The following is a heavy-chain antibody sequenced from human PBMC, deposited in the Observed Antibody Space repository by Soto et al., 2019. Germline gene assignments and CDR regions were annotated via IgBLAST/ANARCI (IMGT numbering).Heavy chain of an antibody. CDR2: IYYSGST. CDR1: GGSISSYY. J-gene: IGHJ6*03. Sequence: PSETLSLTCTVSGGSISSYYWSWIRQPPGKGLEWIGYIYYSGSTNYNPSLRSRVTISVDTFKNQFSLKLSSVTAADTAVYYCARGDYDDRGNYYYYYYMDVWGKGTTVTVSS. CDR3: ARGDYDDRGNYYYYYYMDV. V-gene: IGHV4-59*08. D-gene: IGHD4-17*01.